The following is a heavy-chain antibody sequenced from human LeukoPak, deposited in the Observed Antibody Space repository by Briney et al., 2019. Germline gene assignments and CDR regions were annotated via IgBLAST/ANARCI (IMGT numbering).Heavy chain of an antibody. CDR2: VSSTGGTT. Sequence: GGTLRLSCAASGFTFSTYGMSWVRQAPGKGLEWVSAVSSTGGTTYYADSVKGRFTISRDNSKNTLYLQMNSLRAEDTAVYYCAKDALRNKYYDSSGYYGYFDYWGQGTLVTVSS. CDR3: AKDALRNKYYDSSGYYGYFDY. D-gene: IGHD3-22*01. V-gene: IGHV3-23*01. J-gene: IGHJ4*02. CDR1: GFTFSTYG.